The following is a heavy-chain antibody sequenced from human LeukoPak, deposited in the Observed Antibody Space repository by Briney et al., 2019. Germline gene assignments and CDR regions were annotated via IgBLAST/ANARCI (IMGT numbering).Heavy chain of an antibody. Sequence: SVKVSCKASGGTFSSYAISWVRQAPGQGLEWMGGIIPIFGTANYAQKFQGRVTITTDESTSTAYMELSSRRSEDTAVYYCARGTTVTNAQFDYWGQGTLVTVSS. J-gene: IGHJ4*02. CDR1: GGTFSSYA. CDR3: ARGTTVTNAQFDY. V-gene: IGHV1-69*05. CDR2: IIPIFGTA. D-gene: IGHD4-17*01.